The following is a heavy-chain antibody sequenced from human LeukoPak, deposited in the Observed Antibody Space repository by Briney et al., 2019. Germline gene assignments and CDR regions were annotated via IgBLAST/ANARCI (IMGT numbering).Heavy chain of an antibody. Sequence: GGSLRLSCAASGFTFTNYFLTWVRQAPGTGLEWVALIRQDGSDKYYVDSVKGRFTISRDNANNLLFLQMNSLRVDDTAVYYCGRGAALNWNSGGIDYWGQGTLVTVSS. CDR3: GRGAALNWNSGGIDY. CDR2: IRQDGSDK. CDR1: GFTFTNYF. V-gene: IGHV3-7*01. D-gene: IGHD1-1*01. J-gene: IGHJ4*02.